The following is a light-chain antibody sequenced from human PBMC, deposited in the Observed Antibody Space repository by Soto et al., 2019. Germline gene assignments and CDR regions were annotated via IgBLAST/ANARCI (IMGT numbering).Light chain of an antibody. CDR3: HQYGSSPWT. V-gene: IGKV3-20*01. CDR1: PSAFSSC. CDR2: GAS. Sequence: ETVLTQSPGTLSLSPVERATLSCRASPSAFSSCLAWFQKKPGQAPRLLIYGASSRATGVPDRFSGSGSGTDFTLTISRLEPEDVAVYYCHQYGSSPWTLGQGTKVEIK. J-gene: IGKJ1*01.